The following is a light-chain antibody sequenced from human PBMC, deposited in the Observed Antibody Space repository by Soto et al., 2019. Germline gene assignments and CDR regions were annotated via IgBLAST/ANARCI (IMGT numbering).Light chain of an antibody. CDR3: QQYNRWPST. V-gene: IGKV3-15*01. Sequence: EIVMTQSPATLSVSPGERATLSCRASQSVSSNLAWYQQKPGQAPRLLIYGASTRATGITARFSGSGSGTEFTLTISSLQSEDFAVYYCQQYNRWPSTFGPGTRVDI. J-gene: IGKJ3*01. CDR1: QSVSSN. CDR2: GAS.